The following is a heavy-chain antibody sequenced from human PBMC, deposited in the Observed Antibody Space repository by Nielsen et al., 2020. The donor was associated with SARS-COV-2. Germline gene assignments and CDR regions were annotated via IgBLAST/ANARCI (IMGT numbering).Heavy chain of an antibody. CDR3: ARDGYYDSSGYYYREAFDI. J-gene: IGHJ3*02. V-gene: IGHV4-39*07. Sequence: WIRQPPGKGLEWIGTIFDSGSTYYNPSLTGRVTISVDTSKNHVSLKLSSVTAADTAVYYCARDGYYDSSGYYYREAFDIWGPGAMVTVSS. D-gene: IGHD3-22*01. CDR2: IFDSGST.